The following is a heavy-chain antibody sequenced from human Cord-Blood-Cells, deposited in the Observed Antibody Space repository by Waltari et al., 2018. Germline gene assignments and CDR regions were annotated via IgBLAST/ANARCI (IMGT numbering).Heavy chain of an antibody. CDR2: INHSGST. Sequence: QVQLQQWGAGLLKPSETLSLTCAVYGGSFSGYYWSWIRQPPGKGLEWIGEINHSGSTNYTPALKSRVTISVDTSKNQFSLKLSSVTAADTAVYYCAREPVRMGDYWGQGTLVTVSS. CDR1: GGSFSGYY. J-gene: IGHJ4*02. CDR3: AREPVRMGDY. V-gene: IGHV4-34*01. D-gene: IGHD1-26*01.